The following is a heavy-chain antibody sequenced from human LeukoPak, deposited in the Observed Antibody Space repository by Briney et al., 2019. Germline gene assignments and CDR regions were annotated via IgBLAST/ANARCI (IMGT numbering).Heavy chain of an antibody. D-gene: IGHD3-22*01. CDR2: ISSSGSTI. J-gene: IGHJ4*02. Sequence: GGSLRLSCAASGFTFSSYSMNWVRQAPGKGLEWVSYISSSGSTIYYADSVKGRFTISRDNAKNSLYLQMNSLRAEDTAVYYCARDNYYDSSGYSGYWGQGTLVTVSS. CDR1: GFTFSSYS. V-gene: IGHV3-48*04. CDR3: ARDNYYDSSGYSGY.